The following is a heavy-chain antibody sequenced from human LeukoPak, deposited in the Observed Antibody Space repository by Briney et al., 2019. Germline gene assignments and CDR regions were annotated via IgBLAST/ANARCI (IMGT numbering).Heavy chain of an antibody. CDR2: ISSSSTI. V-gene: IGHV3-48*02. J-gene: IGHJ6*02. CDR1: GFSFSSYG. D-gene: IGHD5-18*01. CDR3: AREFVDRGFRYGYDYYYGMDV. Sequence: PGGSLRLSCAASGFSFSSYGMNWVRQAPGKGLEWVSYISSSSTIYYADSVKGRFTISRDNAKNSVHLQMNSLRDEDTAVYYCAREFVDRGFRYGYDYYYGMDVWGQGTTVTVSS.